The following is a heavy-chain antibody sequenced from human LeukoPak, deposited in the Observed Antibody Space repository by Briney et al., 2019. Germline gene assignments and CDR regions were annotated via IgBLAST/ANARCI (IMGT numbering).Heavy chain of an antibody. J-gene: IGHJ4*02. CDR2: ISSSSSYI. CDR3: ASVRQWLVRSLDY. V-gene: IGHV3-21*01. D-gene: IGHD6-19*01. CDR1: GGSISSGSYY. Sequence: ETLSLTCTVSGGSISSGSYYWSWIRQPAGKGLEWVSSISSSSSYIYYPDSVKGRFTISRDNAKNSLYLQMNSLRAEDTAVYYCASVRQWLVRSLDYWGQGTLVTVSS.